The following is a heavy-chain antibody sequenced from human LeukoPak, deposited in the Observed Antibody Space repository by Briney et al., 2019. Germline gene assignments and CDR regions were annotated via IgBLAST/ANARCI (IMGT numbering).Heavy chain of an antibody. CDR1: GGSVSSGSYY. J-gene: IGHJ3*02. V-gene: IGHV4-61*01. CDR3: AREDIVVVPAADAFDI. Sequence: SETLSLTCTVSGGSVSSGSYYWSWIRQPPGKGLEWIRYIYYSGSTNYNPSLKSRVTISVDTSKNQFSLKLSSVTAADAAVYYCAREDIVVVPAADAFDIWGQGTMVTVSS. D-gene: IGHD2-2*01. CDR2: IYYSGST.